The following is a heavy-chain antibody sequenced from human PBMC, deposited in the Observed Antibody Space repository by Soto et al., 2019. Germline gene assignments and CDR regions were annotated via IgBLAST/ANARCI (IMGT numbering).Heavy chain of an antibody. J-gene: IGHJ4*02. Sequence: QVPLVQSGTEVKEPGASVRVSCKTSGYSFTNHGVTWVRQAPGQGLEWMGWISTVNGRTDYSERLQGRLTMTTDTSTNTAYMELRSLTSDDTAIYYCARSCPGRTCYFIYWGQGTLVVVSS. CDR3: ARSCPGRTCYFIY. D-gene: IGHD2-8*02. CDR2: ISTVNGRT. V-gene: IGHV1-18*01. CDR1: GYSFTNHG.